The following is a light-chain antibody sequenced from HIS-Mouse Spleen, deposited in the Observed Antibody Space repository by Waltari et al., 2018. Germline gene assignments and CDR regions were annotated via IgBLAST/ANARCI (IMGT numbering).Light chain of an antibody. J-gene: IGLJ2*01. CDR3: SSYTSSSFNVV. CDR1: SRDVGGYHY. V-gene: IGLV2-14*03. CDR2: DVS. Sequence: QSALTQPASVSGSPGQSITISCPGPSRDVGGYHYVSWYQQHPGKAPKLMIYDVSNRPSGVSNRFSGSKSGNTASLTISGLQAEDEADYYCSSYTSSSFNVVFGGGTKLTVL.